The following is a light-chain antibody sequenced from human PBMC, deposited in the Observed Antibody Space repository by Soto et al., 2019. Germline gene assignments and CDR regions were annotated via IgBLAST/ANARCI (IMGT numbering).Light chain of an antibody. V-gene: IGKV1-5*03. J-gene: IGKJ5*01. CDR2: KAS. Sequence: DIQMTQSPSTLSASVGDIVTITCRASQRISTWLAWYQQKPGKAPKLLIYKASSLESGVPSRFSGSGSGTEFTLTISSLQPDDFATYYCQQYTSYSNTFGKGTRLEIK. CDR3: QQYTSYSNT. CDR1: QRISTW.